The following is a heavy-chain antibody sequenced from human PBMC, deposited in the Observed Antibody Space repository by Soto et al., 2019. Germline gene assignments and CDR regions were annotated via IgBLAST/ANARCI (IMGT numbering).Heavy chain of an antibody. CDR2: IYYRGST. CDR1: GGSVSSGSYY. CDR3: ARLYSSGHSRSGFYYGMDV. D-gene: IGHD6-19*01. J-gene: IGHJ6*02. Sequence: QVQLQESGPGLVKPSETLSLTCTVSGGSVSSGSYYWSWIRQPPGKGLEWIGYIYYRGSTNYTPSLKGRATISVDTSKSQSTPKLTSVTAADTDLYYCARLYSSGHSRSGFYYGMDVWGQGTTVTVSS. V-gene: IGHV4-61*01.